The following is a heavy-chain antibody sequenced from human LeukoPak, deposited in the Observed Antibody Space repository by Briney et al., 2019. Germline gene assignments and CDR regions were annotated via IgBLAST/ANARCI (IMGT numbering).Heavy chain of an antibody. J-gene: IGHJ4*02. Sequence: SETLSLTCAVYGGSFSGYYWSWIRQPPGKGLEWIGEINHSGSTNYNPSLKSRVTISVDTSKNQFSLKLSSVTAADTAVYYCARGHCSGGSCYALGVDYWGQGTLVTVSS. CDR3: ARGHCSGGSCYALGVDY. CDR1: GGSFSGYY. CDR2: INHSGST. D-gene: IGHD2-15*01. V-gene: IGHV4-34*01.